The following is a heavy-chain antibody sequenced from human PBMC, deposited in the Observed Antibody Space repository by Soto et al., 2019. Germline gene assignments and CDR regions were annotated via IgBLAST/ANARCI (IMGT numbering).Heavy chain of an antibody. J-gene: IGHJ6*02. CDR1: GFSLSTSGMC. CDR2: IDWDDDK. Sequence: SGPTLVNPTQTLTLTCTFSGFSLSTSGMCVSWIRQPPGKALEWLALIDWDDDKYYSASLKTRLTISKDTSKNQVVLTMTNMDPVDTATYYCARSTVAGTYYGMDVWGQGTTVTVSS. V-gene: IGHV2-70*01. CDR3: ARSTVAGTYYGMDV. D-gene: IGHD6-13*01.